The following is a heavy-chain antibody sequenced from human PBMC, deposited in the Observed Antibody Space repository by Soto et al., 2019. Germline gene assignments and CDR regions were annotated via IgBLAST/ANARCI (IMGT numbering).Heavy chain of an antibody. D-gene: IGHD3-16*01. J-gene: IGHJ5*02. Sequence: AASVKVSCKASGGTFSNFGISWVRQARGQGLEWMGMIIPRLGSTNYAQKFQGRLTITADKSSSTAYMELGSLRSEDTAIYYCARDDDSNTSPHIAWGQGTLVTVSS. CDR2: IIPRLGST. V-gene: IGHV1-69*04. CDR3: ARDDDSNTSPHIA. CDR1: GGTFSNFG.